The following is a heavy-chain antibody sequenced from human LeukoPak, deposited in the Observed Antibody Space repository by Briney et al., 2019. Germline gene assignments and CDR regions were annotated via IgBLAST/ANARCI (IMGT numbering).Heavy chain of an antibody. D-gene: IGHD6-13*01. J-gene: IGHJ4*02. V-gene: IGHV1-18*04. CDR2: ISAYNGNT. CDR1: GYTFTNYF. CDR3: ARARSRSSTYYLGY. Sequence: ASVKVSCKASGYTFTNYFVHWVRQAPGQGLEWMGWISAYNGNTNYAQKLQGRVTMTTDTSTSTAYMELRSLRSDDTSVYYCARARSRSSTYYLGYWGQGTLVVVSS.